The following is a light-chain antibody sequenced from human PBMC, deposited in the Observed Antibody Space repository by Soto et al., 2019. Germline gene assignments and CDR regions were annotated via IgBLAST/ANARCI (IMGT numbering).Light chain of an antibody. V-gene: IGLV1-47*01. CDR2: RNN. CDR3: ATWDDSLNGFYV. CDR1: TSNIGSNY. J-gene: IGLJ1*01. Sequence: QSVLTQPPSASGTPGQGVTISCSGSTSNIGSNYVYWYQQLPGTAPQLLIYRNNQRPSGVPDRFSGSTSGTSPSLAISGLRSDDEADYFCATWDDSLNGFYVFGTGTKVTVL.